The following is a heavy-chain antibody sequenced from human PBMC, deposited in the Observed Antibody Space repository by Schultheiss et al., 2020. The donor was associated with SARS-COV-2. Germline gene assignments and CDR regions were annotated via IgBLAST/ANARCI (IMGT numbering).Heavy chain of an antibody. D-gene: IGHD3-16*01. CDR2: ISWNSGSI. CDR3: ARDWLRGGFDY. CDR1: GFTFDDYA. J-gene: IGHJ4*02. V-gene: IGHV3-9*01. Sequence: GGSLRLSCAASGFTFDDYAMHWVRQAPGKGLEWVSGISWNSGSIGYADSVKGRFTISRDNAKNSLYLQMNSLRAEDTAVYYCARDWLRGGFDYWGQGTLVTVSS.